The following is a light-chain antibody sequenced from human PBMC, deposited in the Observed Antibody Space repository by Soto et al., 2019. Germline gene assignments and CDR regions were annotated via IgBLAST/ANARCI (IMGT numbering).Light chain of an antibody. CDR3: QTWGTGIQV. J-gene: IGLJ3*02. Sequence: QAVLTQSPSASASLGASVNLTCTLSSGHSSYAIAWHQQQPEKGPRYLMKLNSDGSHSKGDGILDRFSGSSSGAERYLTISSLQSEDEADYYCQTWGTGIQVFGGGTQLTVL. CDR2: LNSDGSH. V-gene: IGLV4-69*01. CDR1: SGHSSYA.